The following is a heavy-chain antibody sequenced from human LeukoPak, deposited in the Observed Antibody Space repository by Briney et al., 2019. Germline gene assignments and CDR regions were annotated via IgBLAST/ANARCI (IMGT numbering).Heavy chain of an antibody. CDR3: ARHAVYYGSGNRAFDI. V-gene: IGHV5-51*01. CDR2: IYPGDSDT. CDR1: GSSFTNYW. D-gene: IGHD3-10*01. J-gene: IGHJ3*02. Sequence: RGEPLKISCKGSGSSFTNYWIGWVRQLPGKGLEWMGVIYPGDSDTRYSPSFQGQVTVSADKSISTADLQWSSLKASDTAIYYCARHAVYYGSGNRAFDIWGQGTMVTVSS.